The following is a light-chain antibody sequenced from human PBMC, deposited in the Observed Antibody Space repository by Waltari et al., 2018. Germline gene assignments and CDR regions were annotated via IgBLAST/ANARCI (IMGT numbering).Light chain of an antibody. V-gene: IGLV2-14*03. J-gene: IGLJ1*01. CDR2: DVS. CDR1: SSDVGGYTF. CDR3: SSYTSISTPYV. Sequence: QSALTQPASVSGSPGQSLPIPCPAPSSDVGGYTFFSWYQQHPGKPPKLRIYDVSNRPSGVSSRFSGSKSDNTASLTISGLQAEDEADYYCSSYTSISTPYVFGTGTKVTVL.